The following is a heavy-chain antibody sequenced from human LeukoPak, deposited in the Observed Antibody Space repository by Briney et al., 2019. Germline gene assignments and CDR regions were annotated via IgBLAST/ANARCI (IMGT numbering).Heavy chain of an antibody. Sequence: SQTLSLICTVSGGSISSGGYYWSWIRQPPGKGLEWIGYIYHSGSTYYNPSLKSRVTISLNTSKNQFSLKLTPVTAADTAVYYCARGPRKYYYGSGGQYWYFDLWGRGTLVTVSS. CDR2: IYHSGST. J-gene: IGHJ2*01. CDR1: GGSISSGGYY. CDR3: ARGPRKYYYGSGGQYWYFDL. V-gene: IGHV4-30-2*01. D-gene: IGHD3-10*01.